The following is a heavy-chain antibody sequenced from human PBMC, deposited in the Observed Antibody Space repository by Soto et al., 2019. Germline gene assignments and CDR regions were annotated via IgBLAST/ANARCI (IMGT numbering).Heavy chain of an antibody. V-gene: IGHV4-38-2*01. D-gene: IGHD6-19*01. Sequence: SETLSLTCAVSGYSISSGCYWGWIRQPPGKGLEWIGSICHSGSSYYNPALKSRVTISVDTSKNQFSLKLSSVTAADTAVYYCARPHGTGWCTFDHWGQGTLVTVSS. CDR2: ICHSGSS. CDR3: ARPHGTGWCTFDH. J-gene: IGHJ4*02. CDR1: GYSISSGCY.